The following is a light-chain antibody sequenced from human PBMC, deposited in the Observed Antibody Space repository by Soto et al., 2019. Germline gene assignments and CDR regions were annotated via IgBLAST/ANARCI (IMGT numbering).Light chain of an antibody. V-gene: IGKV3-20*01. CDR3: QQFGSSIPHT. Sequence: EIVLTQSPATLSLSPGERATLSCRASLDVGSDLAWYHQKSGQAPRLLIYGESSRATGIPDRFSGSGSGTDFTLTISRLEPEDFGVYYYQQFGSSIPHTFGQGNKLEIK. CDR2: GES. CDR1: LDVGSD. J-gene: IGKJ2*01.